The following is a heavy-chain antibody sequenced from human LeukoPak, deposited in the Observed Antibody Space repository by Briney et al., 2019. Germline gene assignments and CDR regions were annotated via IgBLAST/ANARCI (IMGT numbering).Heavy chain of an antibody. D-gene: IGHD3-16*02. CDR3: ARSGLGDYVWGSYRQEHDYFDY. V-gene: IGHV4-31*03. CDR2: IYYSGST. J-gene: IGHJ4*02. CDR1: GGSISSSSYY. Sequence: PSETLSLTCTVSGGSISSSSYYWGGIAQPPGKGLEGFGNIYYSGSTYYNPSLKSRVTISVDTSKNQFSLKLSSVTAADTAVYYCARSGLGDYVWGSYRQEHDYFDYWGQGTLVTVSS.